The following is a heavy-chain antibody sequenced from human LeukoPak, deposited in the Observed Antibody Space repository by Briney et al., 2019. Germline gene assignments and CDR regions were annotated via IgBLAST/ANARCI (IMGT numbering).Heavy chain of an antibody. CDR2: IKQDGSEK. D-gene: IGHD1-26*01. CDR3: AREPGGSYYDY. J-gene: IGHJ4*02. Sequence: GGSLRLSCAVSGFTFSTYWMSWVRQAPGKGLEWVANIKQDGSEKYYVDSAKGRFTISRDNAKNSLYLQMNSLRAEETAVYYCAREPGGSYYDYWGQGTLVTVSS. V-gene: IGHV3-7*01. CDR1: GFTFSTYW.